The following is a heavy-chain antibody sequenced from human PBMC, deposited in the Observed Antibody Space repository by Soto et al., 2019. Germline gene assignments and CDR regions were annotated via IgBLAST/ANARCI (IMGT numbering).Heavy chain of an antibody. V-gene: IGHV3-23*01. J-gene: IGHJ4*02. CDR3: AKDPKVPAARGGVFDY. CDR2: ISGSGGST. CDR1: GFTFSSYA. Sequence: EVPLLESGGGLVQPGGSLRLSCAASGFTFSSYAMSWVRQAPGKGLEWVSAISGSGGSTYYADSVKGRFTISRDNSKNTLYLQMNSLRAEDTAVYYCAKDPKVPAARGGVFDYWGQGTLVTVSS. D-gene: IGHD2-2*01.